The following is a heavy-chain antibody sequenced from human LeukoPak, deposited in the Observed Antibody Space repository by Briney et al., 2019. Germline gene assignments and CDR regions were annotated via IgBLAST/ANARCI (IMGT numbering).Heavy chain of an antibody. Sequence: ASVKVSCKAPGYTFTGYYMHWVRQAPGQGLEWMTCINPNSGGTNYAQKFQGRVTMTRDTSISTAYMELSRLRSDDTAVYYCARTGNTYYDILTGYHDYWGQGTLVTVSS. D-gene: IGHD3-9*01. CDR1: GYTFTGYY. CDR2: INPNSGGT. V-gene: IGHV1-2*02. CDR3: ARTGNTYYDILTGYHDY. J-gene: IGHJ4*02.